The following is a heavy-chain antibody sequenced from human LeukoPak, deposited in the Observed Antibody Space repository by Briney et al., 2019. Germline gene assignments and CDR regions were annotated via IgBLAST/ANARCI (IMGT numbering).Heavy chain of an antibody. V-gene: IGHV3-33*06. Sequence: QPGRSLRLSCATSGFTFSSYGMHWVRQAPGKGLEWVALIWYDGTNKYYADSVKGRFTISRDNSKNTLYLQMNSLRADDTAVYYCTKGRDSTGWYIGDYWGQGTLVTVSS. J-gene: IGHJ4*02. CDR1: GFTFSSYG. CDR3: TKGRDSTGWYIGDY. CDR2: IWYDGTNK. D-gene: IGHD6-19*01.